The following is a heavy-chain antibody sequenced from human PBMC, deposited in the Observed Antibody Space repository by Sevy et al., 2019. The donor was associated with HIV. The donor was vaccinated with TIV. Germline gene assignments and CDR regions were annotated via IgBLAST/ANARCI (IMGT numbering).Heavy chain of an antibody. V-gene: IGHV4-4*07. Sequence: SETLSLTCTVSGGSISSYYWSWIRQPAGKGLEWIGRIYTSGSTNYNPSLKSRVTMSVDTSKNQFSLKLSSVTAADTAVYYCAREYIVVVTATRYFDLWGRRTLVTVSS. CDR2: IYTSGST. CDR3: AREYIVVVTATRYFDL. CDR1: GGSISSYY. J-gene: IGHJ2*01. D-gene: IGHD2-21*02.